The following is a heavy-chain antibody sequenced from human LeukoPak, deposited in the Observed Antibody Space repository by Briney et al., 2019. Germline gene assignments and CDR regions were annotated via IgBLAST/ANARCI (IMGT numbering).Heavy chain of an antibody. V-gene: IGHV3-21*01. CDR1: GFTFSSYG. Sequence: GGSLRLSCAASGFTFSSYGMSWVRQAPGKGLEWVSSISSSSSYIYYADSVKGRFTISRDNAKNSLYLQMNSLRAEDTAVYYCARDGRFDAFDIWGQGTMVTVSS. CDR2: ISSSSSYI. CDR3: ARDGRFDAFDI. D-gene: IGHD3-3*01. J-gene: IGHJ3*02.